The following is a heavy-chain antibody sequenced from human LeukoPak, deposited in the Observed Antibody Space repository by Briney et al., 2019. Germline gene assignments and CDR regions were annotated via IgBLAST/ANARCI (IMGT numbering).Heavy chain of an antibody. J-gene: IGHJ5*02. CDR1: GFTFSDYY. CDR2: ISSSGSTI. V-gene: IGHV3-11*01. Sequence: GGSLRLSCAASGFTFSDYYMSWIRQAPGKGLEWVSYISSSGSTIYYADSVKGRFTISRDNAKNSLHLQMNSLRAEDTAVYYCARDLTHGSGSYYNGFDPWGQGTLVTVSS. D-gene: IGHD3-10*01. CDR3: ARDLTHGSGSYYNGFDP.